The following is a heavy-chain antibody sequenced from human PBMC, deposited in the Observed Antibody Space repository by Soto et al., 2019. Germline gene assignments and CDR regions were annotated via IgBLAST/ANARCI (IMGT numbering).Heavy chain of an antibody. D-gene: IGHD3-22*01. CDR1: GYTFTSYG. CDR3: ARAHHNDYYDSSGDYFDY. V-gene: IGHV1-18*01. J-gene: IGHJ4*02. CDR2: ISAYNGNT. Sequence: ASVKVSCKASGYTFTSYGISWVRQAPGQGLEWMGWISAYNGNTNYAQKLQGRVTMTTDTSTSTAYLELRSLRSDDTAVYYCARAHHNDYYDSSGDYFDYWGQGTLVTVSS.